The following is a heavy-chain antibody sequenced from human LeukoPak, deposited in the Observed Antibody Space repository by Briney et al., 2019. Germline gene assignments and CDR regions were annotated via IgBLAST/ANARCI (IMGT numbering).Heavy chain of an antibody. J-gene: IGHJ5*02. V-gene: IGHV1-2*02. CDR3: ARDAVRGVTHNWFDP. CDR1: GYTFTGYY. Sequence: ASVKVSCKASGYTFTGYYMHWVRQAPGQGLEWMGWINPNSGGTNYAQKFQGRVTMTRDTSISTAYMELSRLRSDDTAVYYCARDAVRGVTHNWFDPWGQGTLVTVSS. CDR2: INPNSGGT. D-gene: IGHD3-10*01.